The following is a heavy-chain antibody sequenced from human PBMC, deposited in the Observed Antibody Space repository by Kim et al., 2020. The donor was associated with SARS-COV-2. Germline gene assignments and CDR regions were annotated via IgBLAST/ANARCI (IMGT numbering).Heavy chain of an antibody. Sequence: YAQKFQGRVTMTTDTSTSTAYMELRSLRSDDTAVYFCARDGDYIVVVPDAFWGQGTLVTVSS. D-gene: IGHD2-2*01. CDR3: ARDGDYIVVVPDAF. J-gene: IGHJ1*01. V-gene: IGHV1-18*01.